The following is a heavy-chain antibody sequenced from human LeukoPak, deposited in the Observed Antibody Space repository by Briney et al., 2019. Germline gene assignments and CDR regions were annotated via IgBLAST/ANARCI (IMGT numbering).Heavy chain of an antibody. V-gene: IGHV3-21*01. J-gene: IGHJ6*02. Sequence: GGSLRLSCAAPGFTFSSYSMNWVRQAPGKGLEWVSSISSSSSSIYYADSVKGRFTISRDNAKNSLYLQMNSLRAEDTAVYYCARVRYSGSYYGMDVWGQGTTVTVSS. CDR1: GFTFSSYS. CDR3: ARVRYSGSYYGMDV. D-gene: IGHD1-26*01. CDR2: ISSSSSSI.